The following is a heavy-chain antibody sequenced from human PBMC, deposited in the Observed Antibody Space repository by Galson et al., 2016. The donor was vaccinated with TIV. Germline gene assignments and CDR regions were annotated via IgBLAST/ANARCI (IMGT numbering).Heavy chain of an antibody. V-gene: IGHV1-2*02. CDR3: AREEDFLSSTWYDP. CDR1: GYSLTAYN. Sequence: SVKVSCKASGYSLTAYNMHWVRQAPGQGLEWMGWINTKSGATDYAQSFQGRVSLTRDTSISTAYMEMSGLRSDDTAFDYCAREEDFLSSTWYDPWGQGTLGTVSS. J-gene: IGHJ5*02. D-gene: IGHD3-3*01. CDR2: INTKSGAT.